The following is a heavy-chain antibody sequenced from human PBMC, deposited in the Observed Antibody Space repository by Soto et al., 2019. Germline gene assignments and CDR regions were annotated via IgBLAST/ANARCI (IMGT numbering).Heavy chain of an antibody. CDR3: AKEGSGYYSYYYYYGMDV. CDR1: GFTFSNYA. J-gene: IGHJ6*02. V-gene: IGHV3-23*01. CDR2: ISGSGGST. Sequence: PGGSLRLSCAASGFTFSNYAMSWVRQAPGKGLEWVSAISGSGGSTYYADSVKGRFTISRDNSKNTLYLQMNSLRAEDTAVYYCAKEGSGYYSYYYYYGMDVWGQGTTVTVSS. D-gene: IGHD3-3*01.